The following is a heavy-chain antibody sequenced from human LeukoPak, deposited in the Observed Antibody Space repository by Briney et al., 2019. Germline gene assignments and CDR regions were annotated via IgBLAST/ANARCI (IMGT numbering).Heavy chain of an antibody. J-gene: IGHJ6*02. CDR2: IYPGDSDT. CDR1: GYSFTSYW. Sequence: GESLQISCKGSGYSFTSYWIGWVRPMPGKGLEWMGIIYPGDSDTRYSPSFQGQVTISADKSISTAYLQWSSLKASDTAMYYCARSYTAMEEDYYGMDVWGQGTTVTVSS. V-gene: IGHV5-51*01. D-gene: IGHD5-18*01. CDR3: ARSYTAMEEDYYGMDV.